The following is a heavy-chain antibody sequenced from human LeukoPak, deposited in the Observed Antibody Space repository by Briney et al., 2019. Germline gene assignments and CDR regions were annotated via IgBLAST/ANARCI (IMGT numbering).Heavy chain of an antibody. V-gene: IGHV3-7*04. J-gene: IGHJ5*02. CDR3: ARDWPPNWFDP. CDR2: VKQDGSEK. CDR1: GFTFSSYW. Sequence: GGSLRLSCAASGFTFSSYWMSWVRQAPGKGLEWVANVKQDGSEKYYVDSVKGRFTISRDNAKNSLYLQVNSLRAEDTAVYYCARDWPPNWFDPWGQGTLVTVSS.